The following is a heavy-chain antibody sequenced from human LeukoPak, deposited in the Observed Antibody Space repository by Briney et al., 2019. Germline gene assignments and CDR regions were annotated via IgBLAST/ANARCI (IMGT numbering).Heavy chain of an antibody. V-gene: IGHV3-53*01. D-gene: IGHD6-13*01. CDR1: GFTVSSNY. CDR2: IHSGGST. J-gene: IGHJ4*02. Sequence: PGGSLRLSCAASGFTVSSNYMSWVRQAPGKGLEWVSVIHSGGSTYYADSVKGRFTISRDNSKNTLYLQMNSLGAEDTAVYYCAREIAAAGTHWGQGTLVTVSS. CDR3: AREIAAAGTH.